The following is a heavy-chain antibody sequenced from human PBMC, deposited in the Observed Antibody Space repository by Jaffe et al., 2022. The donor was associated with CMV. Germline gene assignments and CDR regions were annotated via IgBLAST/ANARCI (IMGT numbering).Heavy chain of an antibody. CDR2: ISSSSSYI. CDR1: GFTFSSYS. J-gene: IGHJ3*02. Sequence: EVQLVESGGGLVKPGGSLRLSCAASGFTFSSYSMNWVRQAPGKGLEWVSSISSSSSYIYYADSVKGRFTISRDNAKNSLYLQMNSLRAEDTAVYYCARPRAMIVSPDAFDIWGQGTMVTVSS. D-gene: IGHD3-22*01. V-gene: IGHV3-21*01. CDR3: ARPRAMIVSPDAFDI.